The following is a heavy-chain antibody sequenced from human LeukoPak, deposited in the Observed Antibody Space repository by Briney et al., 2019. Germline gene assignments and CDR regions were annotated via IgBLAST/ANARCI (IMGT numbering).Heavy chain of an antibody. CDR1: GGSISSGGYY. Sequence: SETLSLTCTVSGGSISSGGYYWSWIRQHPGKGLEWIGYIYYSGSAYYNPSLKSRVTISVDTSKNQFSLKLSSVTAADTAVYYCARDSDGSGSYLRYWGQGTLVTVSS. D-gene: IGHD3-10*01. V-gene: IGHV4-31*03. CDR3: ARDSDGSGSYLRY. CDR2: IYYSGSA. J-gene: IGHJ4*02.